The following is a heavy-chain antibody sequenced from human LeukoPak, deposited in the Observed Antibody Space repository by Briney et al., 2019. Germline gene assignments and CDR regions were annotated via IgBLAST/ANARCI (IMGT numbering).Heavy chain of an antibody. D-gene: IGHD4-23*01. CDR2: INPGDSET. J-gene: IGHJ5*02. V-gene: IGHV5-51*01. CDR3: ARRNGGNSFWFEP. Sequence: GESLKISCKGSGYSFTGYWIGWVRQMPGNGLEWMGIINPGDSETRYSPSFQGQVTISADKSISTAYLQWSSLKASDSAMYYCARRNGGNSFWFEPWGQGTLVVVSS. CDR1: GYSFTGYW.